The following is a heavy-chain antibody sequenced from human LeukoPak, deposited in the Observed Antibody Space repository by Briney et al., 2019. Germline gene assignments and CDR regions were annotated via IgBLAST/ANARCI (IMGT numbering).Heavy chain of an antibody. CDR2: ISSSRSYI. J-gene: IGHJ4*02. CDR3: ARDRTTVTTFDY. V-gene: IGHV3-21*04. CDR1: RFTFSTYT. D-gene: IGHD4-17*01. Sequence: KPGGSLRLSCAASRFTFSTYTMNWVRQAPGKGLEWVSSISSSRSYIYYADSVKGRFTISRDNAKNSLYLQMNTLRAEDTAVYYCARDRTTVTTFDYWGQGNLVTVSS.